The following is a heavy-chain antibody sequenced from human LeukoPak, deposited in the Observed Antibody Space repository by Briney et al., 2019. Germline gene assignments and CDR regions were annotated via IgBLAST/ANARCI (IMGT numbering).Heavy chain of an antibody. CDR3: ARGSSIYYYYYYMDV. Sequence: SETLSLTCTVSGDSISSDDYYWSRIRQPAGKGLEWIGRFSASGNSNYNPSLKSRLTISVDTSKNQFSLKLSSVTAADTAVYYCARGSSIYYYYYYMDVWGKGTTVTISS. J-gene: IGHJ6*03. V-gene: IGHV4-61*02. D-gene: IGHD2-2*01. CDR1: GDSISSDDYY. CDR2: FSASGNS.